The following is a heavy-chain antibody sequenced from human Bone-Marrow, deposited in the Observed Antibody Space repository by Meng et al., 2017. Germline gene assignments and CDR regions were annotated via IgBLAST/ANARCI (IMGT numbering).Heavy chain of an antibody. J-gene: IGHJ4*02. CDR1: GASVSSGSYY. CDR3: ARTLLAAAGRGFYFDF. Sequence: SETLSLTCTVSGASVSSGSYYWSWIRQPAGKGLEWIGRVLASGSTNFNPSLKSRVTISVDKSKNQLSLELTSVTAADTAVYYCARTLLAAAGRGFYFDFWGQGMVVTVSS. CDR2: VLASGST. V-gene: IGHV4-61*02. D-gene: IGHD6-13*01.